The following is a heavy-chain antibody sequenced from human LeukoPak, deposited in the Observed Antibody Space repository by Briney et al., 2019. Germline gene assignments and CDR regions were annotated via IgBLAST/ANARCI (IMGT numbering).Heavy chain of an antibody. Sequence: SETLSLTCTVSGGSIISSTYYWGWIRQPTGKGLEWIGTIYYSGSTYYNPSLKSRVTISVDTSKNQFSLKLSSVTAADTAVYYCARLIRELGSQSYLDYWGQGTLVTVSS. J-gene: IGHJ4*02. CDR2: IYYSGST. D-gene: IGHD1-26*01. V-gene: IGHV4-39*01. CDR1: GGSIISSTYY. CDR3: ARLIRELGSQSYLDY.